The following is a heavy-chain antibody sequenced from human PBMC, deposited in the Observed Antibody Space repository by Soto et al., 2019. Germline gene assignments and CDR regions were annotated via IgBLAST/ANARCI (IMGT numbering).Heavy chain of an antibody. Sequence: QLQLQESGSGLVKPSQTLSLTCAVSGGSISSGGYSWSWIRQPPGKGLEWIGYIYHSGSTYYNTSLKSRVPISVDRSKNQFSLKLSSVTAADTAVYYCASDFDSCGMDVWGQGTTVTVSS. V-gene: IGHV4-30-2*01. J-gene: IGHJ6*02. CDR3: ASDFDSCGMDV. CDR2: IYHSGST. CDR1: GGSISSGGYS. D-gene: IGHD3-3*01.